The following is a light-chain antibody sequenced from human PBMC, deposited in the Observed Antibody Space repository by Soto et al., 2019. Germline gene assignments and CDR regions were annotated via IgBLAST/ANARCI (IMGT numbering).Light chain of an antibody. CDR1: SSDVGGYNY. CDR2: EVS. Sequence: QSALTQPASVSGSPGQSITTSCTGTSSDVGGYNYVSWYQQHPGKAPKLMIYEVSNRPSGVSNRFSGSKSGNTASLTISGLQVEDEADYYCSSYTSSSTPHVVFGGGTKLTVL. J-gene: IGLJ2*01. CDR3: SSYTSSSTPHVV. V-gene: IGLV2-14*01.